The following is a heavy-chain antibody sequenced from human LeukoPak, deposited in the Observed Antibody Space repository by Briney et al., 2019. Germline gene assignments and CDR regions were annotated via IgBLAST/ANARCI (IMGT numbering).Heavy chain of an antibody. V-gene: IGHV4-34*01. CDR2: INHSGST. Sequence: SETLSLTCAVYGGSFSGYYWSWIRQPPGKGLEWIGEINHSGSTNYNPSLKSRVTISVDTSKNQFSLKLSSVTAADTAVYYCARDPYGDPDYYYYMDVWGKGTTVTVSS. D-gene: IGHD4-17*01. J-gene: IGHJ6*03. CDR3: ARDPYGDPDYYYYMDV. CDR1: GGSFSGYY.